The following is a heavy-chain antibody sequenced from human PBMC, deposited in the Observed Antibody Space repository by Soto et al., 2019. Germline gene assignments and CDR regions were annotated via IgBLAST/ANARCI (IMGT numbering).Heavy chain of an antibody. V-gene: IGHV3-23*01. Sequence: VVSLRLACAASGFTFTSYSIGWVRPAPVKGLEWVSAMSVSGGSTYYADSVKGRFTISRDNSKNTLYLQMNSLRAEDTSVYYCAIDHWGGSHRTYCLDGWGRGTTVT. CDR1: GFTFTSYS. D-gene: IGHD2-21*01. CDR2: MSVSGGST. CDR3: AIDHWGGSHRTYCLDG. J-gene: IGHJ6*02.